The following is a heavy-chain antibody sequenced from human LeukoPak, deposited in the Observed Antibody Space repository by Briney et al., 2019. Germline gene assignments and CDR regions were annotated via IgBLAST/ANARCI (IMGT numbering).Heavy chain of an antibody. Sequence: SETLSLTCTVSGDSISRYYWSWIRQPPGKGLEWIGYIYYSGSTNYNPSLKSRVTISVDTSKNEFPLKLSSVTAADTAVYYCARHNGYNDYFDYWGQGTLVTVSS. CDR2: IYYSGST. D-gene: IGHD5-24*01. J-gene: IGHJ4*02. V-gene: IGHV4-59*08. CDR3: ARHNGYNDYFDY. CDR1: GDSISRYY.